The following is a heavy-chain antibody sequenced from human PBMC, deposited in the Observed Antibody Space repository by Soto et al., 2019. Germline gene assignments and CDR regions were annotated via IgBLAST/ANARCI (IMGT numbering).Heavy chain of an antibody. CDR2: IWYDGSNK. V-gene: IGHV3-33*01. J-gene: IGHJ4*02. CDR3: ARDITGTTGVYDY. D-gene: IGHD1-7*01. Sequence: GGSLRLSCAASGFTFSSYGIHWVRQAPGKGLEWVAVIWYDGSNKYYADSVKGRFTISRDNSKNTLYLQMNSLRAEDTAVYYCARDITGTTGVYDYWGQGTLVTVSS. CDR1: GFTFSSYG.